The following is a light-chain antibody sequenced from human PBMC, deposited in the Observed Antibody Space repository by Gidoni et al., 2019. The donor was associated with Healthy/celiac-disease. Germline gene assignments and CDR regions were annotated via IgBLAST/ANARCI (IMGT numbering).Light chain of an antibody. CDR3: QQYYNLPPT. V-gene: IGKV1-33*01. CDR2: DAY. CDR1: QDISNY. J-gene: IGKJ3*01. Sequence: DIPLTPSTSSLSASVGDRVTITCQASQDISNYLNWYQQKPGKAPKLLIYDAYNLETGVPSRFSGRGSGTDFTFTISSLQPEDIAIYYCQQYYNLPPTFGPGTKVDIK.